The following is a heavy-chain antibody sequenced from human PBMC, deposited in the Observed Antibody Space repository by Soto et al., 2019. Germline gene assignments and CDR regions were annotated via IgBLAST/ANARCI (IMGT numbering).Heavy chain of an antibody. V-gene: IGHV1-18*01. J-gene: IGHJ6*02. CDR2: ISAYNGNT. D-gene: IGHD2-8*01. CDR3: ARPSSNGFGDYYGMDV. CDR1: GYTFTSYG. Sequence: ASVKVSCKASGYTFTSYGISWVRQAPGQGLEWMGWISAYNGNTNYAQKLQGRVTMTTDTSTSTAYMELRSLRSDDTAVYYCARPSSNGFGDYYGMDVWGQGTTVTVSS.